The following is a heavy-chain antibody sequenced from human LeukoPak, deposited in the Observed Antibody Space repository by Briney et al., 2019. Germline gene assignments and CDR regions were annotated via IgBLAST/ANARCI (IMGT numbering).Heavy chain of an antibody. CDR3: AREPSGEYTFDY. D-gene: IGHD3-10*01. CDR2: INHSGST. Sequence: SETLSLTCAVSGGSFSGYYWSWIRQPPGKGLEWIGEINHSGSTNYNPSLKSRVTISVDTSKNQFSLKLSSVTAADTAVYYCAREPSGEYTFDYWGQGTLVTVSS. CDR1: GGSFSGYY. V-gene: IGHV4-34*01. J-gene: IGHJ4*02.